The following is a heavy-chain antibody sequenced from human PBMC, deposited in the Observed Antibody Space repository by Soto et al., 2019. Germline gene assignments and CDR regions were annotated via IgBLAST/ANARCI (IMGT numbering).Heavy chain of an antibody. J-gene: IGHJ4*02. V-gene: IGHV1-18*01. CDR3: ARGRYGDY. CDR1: GYTFTSYG. Sequence: QVHLVQSGAEVKKPGASVKVSCKASGYTFTSYGITWVRQAPGQALEWMGWISDHNGNTDYAQQLQGRVIVTRDTSTSTAYMELRRLRSDDTAVYYCARGRYGDYWGQGALVTVSS. CDR2: ISDHNGNT. D-gene: IGHD1-1*01.